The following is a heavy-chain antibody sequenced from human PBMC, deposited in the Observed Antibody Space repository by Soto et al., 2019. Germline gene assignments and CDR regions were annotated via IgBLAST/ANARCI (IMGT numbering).Heavy chain of an antibody. CDR1: GFTFSSYS. Sequence: GGSLRLSCAASGFTFSSYSMNWVRQAPGKGLEWVSYISSSSSTIYYADSVKGRFTISRDNAKNPLYLQMNSLRAEDTAVYYCARDRTHLYCTNGVCSFDYWGQGTLVTVSS. J-gene: IGHJ4*02. D-gene: IGHD2-8*01. V-gene: IGHV3-48*01. CDR2: ISSSSSTI. CDR3: ARDRTHLYCTNGVCSFDY.